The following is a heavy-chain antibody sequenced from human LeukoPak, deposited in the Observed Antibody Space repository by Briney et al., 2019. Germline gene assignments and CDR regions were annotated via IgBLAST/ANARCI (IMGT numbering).Heavy chain of an antibody. D-gene: IGHD2/OR15-2a*01. CDR1: GFTFSSYS. CDR3: ARKGLRIDAFDI. Sequence: GGSLRLSCAASGFTFSSYSMNWVRQAPGKGLEWVSSISSSSSYIYYADSVKGRFTISRDNAKNSLYLQMNSLRAEDTAVYYCARKGLRIDAFDIWGQGTMVTVSS. V-gene: IGHV3-21*01. CDR2: ISSSSSYI. J-gene: IGHJ3*02.